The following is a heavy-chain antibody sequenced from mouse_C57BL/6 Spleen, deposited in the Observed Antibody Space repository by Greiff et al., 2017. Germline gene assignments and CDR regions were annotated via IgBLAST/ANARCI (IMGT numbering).Heavy chain of an antibody. J-gene: IGHJ1*03. Sequence: VQLKQSGPELVKPGASVTISCKASGYSFTDYNMNWVKQSNGKSLEWIGVINPNYGTTSYNKKFKGKATLTVDQSSSTAYMQLNSLTSEDSAVYYCARSDYGSSYVYFDVWGTGTTVTVAS. D-gene: IGHD1-1*01. V-gene: IGHV1-39*01. CDR3: ARSDYGSSYVYFDV. CDR2: INPNYGTT. CDR1: GYSFTDYN.